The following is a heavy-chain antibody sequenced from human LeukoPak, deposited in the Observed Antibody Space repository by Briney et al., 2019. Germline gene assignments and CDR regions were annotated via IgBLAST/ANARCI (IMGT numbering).Heavy chain of an antibody. CDR3: AKRGVVIRVFLVGFHKEAYYFDS. CDR1: GLTFSGYV. Sequence: QSGGSLRLSCAASGLTFSGYVMNWARQAPGKGLEWVSGISGSGGTTYYADSVKGRFTIARDNSKNTLYLQMNSLRAEDTAVYFCAKRGVVIRVFLVGFHKEAYYFDSWGQGALVTVSS. V-gene: IGHV3-23*01. D-gene: IGHD3-10*01. CDR2: ISGSGGTT. J-gene: IGHJ4*02.